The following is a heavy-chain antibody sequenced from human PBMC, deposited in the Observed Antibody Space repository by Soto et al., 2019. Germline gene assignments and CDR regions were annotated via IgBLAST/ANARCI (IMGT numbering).Heavy chain of an antibody. J-gene: IGHJ4*02. D-gene: IGHD3-22*01. Sequence: ASVKVSCKASGYTFTSYAMHWVRQAPGQRLEWMGWINAGNSDTTYSQKFQGRVTITSDTSASTAYMELTSLRSEDTAVYYCAIDFSMVVVAPVYWGQGTXGHRLL. CDR1: GYTFTSYA. CDR3: AIDFSMVVVAPVY. CDR2: INAGNSDT. V-gene: IGHV1-3*01.